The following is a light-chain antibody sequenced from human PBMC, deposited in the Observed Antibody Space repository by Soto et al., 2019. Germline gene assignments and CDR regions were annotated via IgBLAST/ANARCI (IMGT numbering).Light chain of an antibody. J-gene: IGKJ1*01. CDR2: GAS. Sequence: EIVMTQSPATLSVSPGERATLSCTASQSVNSNLAWYQQKPGQAPRLLIHGASTRATGIPARFSGSGSETEFTLTISSLQSEDFAVYYCQQYNNWPWTFGQGTKVEIK. CDR3: QQYNNWPWT. CDR1: QSVNSN. V-gene: IGKV3-15*01.